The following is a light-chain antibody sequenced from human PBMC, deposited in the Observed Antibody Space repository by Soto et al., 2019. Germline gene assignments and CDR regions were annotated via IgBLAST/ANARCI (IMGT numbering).Light chain of an antibody. J-gene: IGKJ1*01. CDR3: QQYNNYPWT. V-gene: IGKV1-5*01. CDR2: DAS. CDR1: QNIDSW. Sequence: DIPMTQSPSTLSASVGDRVTITCRASQNIDSWLAWYQQKPGKAPNLLIYDASSLESGVPSRFSGSGSGTDFTLTISSLQPDDFATYYCQQYNNYPWTFGQGTKAEIK.